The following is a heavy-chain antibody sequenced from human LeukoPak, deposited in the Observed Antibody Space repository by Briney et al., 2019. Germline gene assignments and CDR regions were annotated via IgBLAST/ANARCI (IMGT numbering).Heavy chain of an antibody. CDR1: GYTFTSYG. D-gene: IGHD6-19*01. V-gene: IGHV1-18*01. CDR3: ARVVGQWLYAFDI. J-gene: IGHJ3*02. Sequence: GASVKVSCKASGYTFTSYGFSWVRQAPGQGLEWMGWISAYNGNTNYAQNLQGRVTMTTDTSTSTVYMELSSLRSEDTAVYYCARVVGQWLYAFDIWGQGTMVTVSS. CDR2: ISAYNGNT.